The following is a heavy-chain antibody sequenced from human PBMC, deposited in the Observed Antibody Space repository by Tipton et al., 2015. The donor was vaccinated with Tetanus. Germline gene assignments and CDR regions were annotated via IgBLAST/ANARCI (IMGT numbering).Heavy chain of an antibody. J-gene: IGHJ4*02. V-gene: IGHV4-59*01. CDR2: IFHSGST. CDR3: ARANNEFPKKGPFDS. CDR1: SDSMTRYY. D-gene: IGHD1-1*01. Sequence: LRLSCTVSSDSMTRYYWSWIRQPPGKGLEWISYIFHSGSTNYNPSLKSRVTISMDTSKNQIYLKLNSVTAADTAVYYCARANNEFPKKGPFDSWGQGSLVIVSS.